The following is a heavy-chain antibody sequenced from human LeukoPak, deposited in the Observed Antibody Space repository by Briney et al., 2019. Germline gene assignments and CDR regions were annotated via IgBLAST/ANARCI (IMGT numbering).Heavy chain of an antibody. D-gene: IGHD2-2*01. J-gene: IGHJ3*02. CDR1: GFTFSSYA. CDR3: VKVQYQLLSPGDAFDI. CDR2: ISGSGGST. Sequence: GGSLRLSWAASGFTFSSYAMSWVRQAPGKGLEWVSAISGSGGSTYYADSVKGRFTISRDNSKNTLYLQMNSLRAEDTAVYYCVKVQYQLLSPGDAFDIWGQGTMVTVSS. V-gene: IGHV3-23*01.